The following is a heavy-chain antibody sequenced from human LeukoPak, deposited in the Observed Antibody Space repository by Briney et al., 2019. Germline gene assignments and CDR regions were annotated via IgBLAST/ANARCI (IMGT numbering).Heavy chain of an antibody. V-gene: IGHV3-74*01. CDR1: GFTFSSYW. Sequence: PGGSLRLSCAGSGFTFSSYWMHWVRQAPGKGLVWVSRINFDGSSTSYADSVKGRFTISRDNTKNTLYLQMNSLRAEDTAVYYCAKVGDSSGYYPTYFDYWGQGTLVTVSS. D-gene: IGHD3-22*01. CDR3: AKVGDSSGYYPTYFDY. J-gene: IGHJ4*02. CDR2: INFDGSST.